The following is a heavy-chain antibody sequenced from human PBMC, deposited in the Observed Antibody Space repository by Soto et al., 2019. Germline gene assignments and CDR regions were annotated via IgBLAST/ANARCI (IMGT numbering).Heavy chain of an antibody. D-gene: IGHD3-3*01. CDR2: ISAYNGNT. CDR3: ARNSKAIFGVVSYYYGMDV. CDR1: GYTFTSYG. V-gene: IGHV1-18*04. J-gene: IGHJ6*02. Sequence: GASVKVSCKASGYTFTSYGISWVRQAPGQGLEWMGWISAYNGNTNYAQKLQGRVTMTTDTSTSTAYMELRSLRSDDTAVYYCARNSKAIFGVVSYYYGMDVWGQGTTVTVSS.